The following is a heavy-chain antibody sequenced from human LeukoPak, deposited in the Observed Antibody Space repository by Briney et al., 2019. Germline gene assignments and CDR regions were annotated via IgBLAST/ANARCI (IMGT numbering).Heavy chain of an antibody. J-gene: IGHJ4*02. CDR1: GYTFTGYY. CDR3: ARDLRRGYDSSGYYGY. Sequence: GASVKVSCKASGYTFTGYYMHWVRQAPGQGLEWMGWINPNSGGTNYAQKFQGWVTMTRDTSISTAYIELSRLRSDDTAVYYCARDLRRGYDSSGYYGYWGQGTLVTVSS. V-gene: IGHV1-2*04. D-gene: IGHD3-22*01. CDR2: INPNSGGT.